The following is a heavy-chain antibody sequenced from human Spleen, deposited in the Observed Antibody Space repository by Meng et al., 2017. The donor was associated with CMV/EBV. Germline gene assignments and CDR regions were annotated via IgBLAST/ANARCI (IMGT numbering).Heavy chain of an antibody. J-gene: IGHJ4*02. CDR1: GGTFSSYA. Sequence: ASVKVSCKASGGTFSSYAISWVRQAPGQGLEWMGWINPNSGGTNYAQKFQGRVTMTRDTSISTAYMELSRLRSDDTAVYYCARDLSRARPPMFDYWGQGTLVTVSS. CDR2: INPNSGGT. V-gene: IGHV1-2*02. D-gene: IGHD6-6*01. CDR3: ARDLSRARPPMFDY.